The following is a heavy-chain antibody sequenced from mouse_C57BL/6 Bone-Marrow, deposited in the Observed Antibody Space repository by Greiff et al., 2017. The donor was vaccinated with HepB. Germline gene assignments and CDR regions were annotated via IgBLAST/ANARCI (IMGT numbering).Heavy chain of an antibody. Sequence: EVQLQQSGAELVRPGASVKLSCTASGFNIKDDYMHWVKQRPEQGLEWIGWIDPENGDTEYASKFQGKATITADTSSNTAYLQLSSLTSEDTAVYYCARIFDGYYEAYWGQGTLVTVSA. J-gene: IGHJ3*01. CDR3: ARIFDGYYEAY. CDR2: IDPENGDT. D-gene: IGHD2-3*01. CDR1: GFNIKDDY. V-gene: IGHV14-4*01.